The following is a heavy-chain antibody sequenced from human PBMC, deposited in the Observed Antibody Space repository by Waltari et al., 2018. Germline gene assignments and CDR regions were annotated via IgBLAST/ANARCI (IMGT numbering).Heavy chain of an antibody. CDR2: ISGSGGST. D-gene: IGHD4-17*01. CDR3: AKVGYDYGGTYYFDY. J-gene: IGHJ4*02. CDR1: GFTFSSYA. V-gene: IGHV3-23*04. Sequence: EVQLVESGGGLVQPGGSLRLSCAASGFTFSSYAMNWVRQAPGKGLEWVAAISGSGGSTYYADSVKGRFTISRDNSKNTLYLQMNSLRAEDTAVYYCAKVGYDYGGTYYFDYWGQGTLVTVSS.